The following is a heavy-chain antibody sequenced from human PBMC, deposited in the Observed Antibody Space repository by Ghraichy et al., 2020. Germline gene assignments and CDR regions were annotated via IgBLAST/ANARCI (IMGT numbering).Heavy chain of an antibody. CDR3: ARHIRQGLGGYDDY. CDR2: IYYSGST. CDR1: DDSISSSSYY. D-gene: IGHD2-15*01. J-gene: IGHJ4*02. V-gene: IGHV4-39*01. Sequence: SETLSLTCTVSDDSISSSSYYWGWIRQPPGKGPEWIGSIYYSGSTYYNPSLKSRVTISVETTKNQFSLRLTSVTAADTAVYYCARHIRQGLGGYDDYWGQGTLVTVSS.